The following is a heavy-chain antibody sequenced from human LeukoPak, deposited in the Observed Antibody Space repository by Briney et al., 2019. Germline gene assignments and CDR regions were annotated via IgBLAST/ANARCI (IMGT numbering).Heavy chain of an antibody. V-gene: IGHV1-2*02. CDR1: GFTYTGYY. CDR2: INPNSGGT. D-gene: IGHD1-26*01. J-gene: IGHJ4*02. CDR3: ARSTSGSYSFDY. Sequence: TSVKVSCKASGFTYTGYYIHWVRQAPGQGFEWMGWINPNSGGTNYAQKFQGRVTMTRDTSISTAYMELSRLRSDDTAVYYCARSTSGSYSFDYWGQGTLVTVSS.